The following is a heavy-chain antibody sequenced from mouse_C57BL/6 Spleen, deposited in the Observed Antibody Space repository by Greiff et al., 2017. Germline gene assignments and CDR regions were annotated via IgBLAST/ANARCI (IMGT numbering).Heavy chain of an antibody. CDR3: EKGYCGSSYYFDY. J-gene: IGHJ2*01. D-gene: IGHD1-1*01. Sequence: QVQLQQPGAELVKPGASVKMSCKASGYTFTSYWITWVKQRPGQGLEWIGDINPGSGSTNYNETFKSKATLTVDTSSSTAYMQLSSLTSEDSAVYYCEKGYCGSSYYFDYWGQGTTLTVSS. V-gene: IGHV1-55*01. CDR2: INPGSGST. CDR1: GYTFTSYW.